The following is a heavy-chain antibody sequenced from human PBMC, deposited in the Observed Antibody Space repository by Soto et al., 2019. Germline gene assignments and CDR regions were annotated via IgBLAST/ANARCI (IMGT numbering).Heavy chain of an antibody. D-gene: IGHD4-17*01. Sequence: QVQLQESGPGLVKPSQTLSLTCTVSGGSISSGGYYWRWLRQHPGKGLEWIGYIYYSGSTYYNPSLKSRVTIAVDTSKNQFAMKLSSVTAADTAVYYCARGYYGGNLPAIDYWGQGTLVTVSS. V-gene: IGHV4-31*03. CDR3: ARGYYGGNLPAIDY. J-gene: IGHJ4*02. CDR1: GGSISSGGYY. CDR2: IYYSGST.